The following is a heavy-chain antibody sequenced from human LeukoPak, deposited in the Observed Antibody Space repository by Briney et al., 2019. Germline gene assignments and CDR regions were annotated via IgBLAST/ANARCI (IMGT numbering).Heavy chain of an antibody. CDR1: GGFYSGYY. CDR2: INHSGST. Sequence: PSETVSLTFPFSGGFYSGYYWSWLRPPPARELEWIGEINHSGSTNYIPSLKSQVTISVDTSKNQFSLKLSSVTAECTGVCYCVRGLHRGEILTGRGVWNRFHPWGQGTLVPVSS. D-gene: IGHD3-9*01. CDR3: VRGLHRGEILTGRGVWNRFHP. J-gene: IGHJ5*02. V-gene: IGHV4-34*01.